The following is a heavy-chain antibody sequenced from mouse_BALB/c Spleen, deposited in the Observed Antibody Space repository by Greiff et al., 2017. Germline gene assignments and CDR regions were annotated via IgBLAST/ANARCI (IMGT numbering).Heavy chain of an antibody. J-gene: IGHJ3*01. V-gene: IGHV5-4*02. Sequence: EVHLVESGGGLVKPGGSLKLSCAASGFTFSDYYMYWVRQTPEKRLEWVATISDGGSYTYYPNSVKGRFTISRDNAKNNLYLQMSSLKSEDTAMYYCARASYYRYDEGFAYWGQGTLVTVSA. CDR1: GFTFSDYY. CDR2: ISDGGSYT. D-gene: IGHD2-14*01. CDR3: ARASYYRYDEGFAY.